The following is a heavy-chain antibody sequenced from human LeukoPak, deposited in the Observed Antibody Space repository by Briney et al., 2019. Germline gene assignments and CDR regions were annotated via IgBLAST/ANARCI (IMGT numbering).Heavy chain of an antibody. Sequence: GGSLRLSCAASGFTVSSNYMSWVRQAPGKGLEWVSVIYSGGSTYYADSVKGRFTISRDNSKNTLYLQMNSLRAEDTAVYYCAILLQECDVFHYYYGMDVWGKGTTVTVSS. J-gene: IGHJ6*04. D-gene: IGHD2/OR15-2a*01. V-gene: IGHV3-53*01. CDR3: AILLQECDVFHYYYGMDV. CDR2: IYSGGST. CDR1: GFTVSSNY.